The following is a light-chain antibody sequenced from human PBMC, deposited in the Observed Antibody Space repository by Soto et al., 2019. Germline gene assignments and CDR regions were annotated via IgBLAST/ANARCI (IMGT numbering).Light chain of an antibody. Sequence: EIVLTQSPGTLSLSPGERATLSCRASQSVSSSYLAWYQQKPGQAPRLLIYGASSRATGIPDRFSGSGSGTDFTLTISRLEPEDFAVYYCQQYGSSRRTCGQGTKVEIK. CDR3: QQYGSSRRT. V-gene: IGKV3-20*01. CDR1: QSVSSSY. CDR2: GAS. J-gene: IGKJ1*01.